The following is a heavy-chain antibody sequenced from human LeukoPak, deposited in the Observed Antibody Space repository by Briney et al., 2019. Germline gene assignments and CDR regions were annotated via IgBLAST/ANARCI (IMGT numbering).Heavy chain of an antibody. CDR1: GFTFTIYS. V-gene: IGHV3-48*01. CDR3: AREEGPLDY. J-gene: IGHJ4*02. Sequence: GGSPRLSCAASGFTFTIYSMNWVRQAPGKGLEWVSYISSTSSTIYYADSVKGRFTISRDNAKNSLFLQMNSLRAEDTAVYYCAREEGPLDYWGQGTLVTVSS. CDR2: ISSTSSTI.